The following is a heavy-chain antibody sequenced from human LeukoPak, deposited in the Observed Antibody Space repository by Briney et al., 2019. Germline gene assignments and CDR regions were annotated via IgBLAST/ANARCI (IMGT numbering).Heavy chain of an antibody. CDR1: GYTFTSYG. D-gene: IGHD3-3*01. CDR2: ISAYNGNT. V-gene: IGHV1-18*01. CDR3: AREGFLEWLLYFDY. J-gene: IGHJ4*02. Sequence: VASVKVSCKASGYTFTSYGISWVRQAPGQGLEWMGWISAYNGNTNYAQKLQGRVTMTTDTSTSTAYMELRSLRSDDTAVYYCAREGFLEWLLYFDYWGQGTLVTVSP.